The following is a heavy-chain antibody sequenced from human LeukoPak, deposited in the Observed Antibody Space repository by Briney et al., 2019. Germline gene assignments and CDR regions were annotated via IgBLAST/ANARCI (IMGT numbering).Heavy chain of an antibody. V-gene: IGHV3-21*01. J-gene: IGHJ6*02. Sequence: GGSLRLSCAASGFTFSSYSMNWVRQAPGKGLEWVSSISSSSSYIYYADSVKGRFTISRDNAKNSLYLQMNSLRAGDTAVYYCARDSGYYGMDVWGQGTTVTVSS. CDR3: ARDSGYYGMDV. CDR2: ISSSSSYI. CDR1: GFTFSSYS. D-gene: IGHD3-10*01.